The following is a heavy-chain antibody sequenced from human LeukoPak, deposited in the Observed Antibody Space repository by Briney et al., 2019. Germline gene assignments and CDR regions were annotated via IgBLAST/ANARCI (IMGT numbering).Heavy chain of an antibody. V-gene: IGHV3-48*04. CDR1: GFTFSSYS. D-gene: IGHD6-13*01. CDR2: IRSSSSTI. Sequence: PGGSLRLSCAASGFTFSSYSINWVRQAPGKGLEWVSYIRSSSSTIYYADSVKGRFTISRDNAKNSLYLQMNSLRAEDTAVYYCARDRSSSSWWTNWFDPWGQGTLVTVSS. J-gene: IGHJ5*02. CDR3: ARDRSSSSWWTNWFDP.